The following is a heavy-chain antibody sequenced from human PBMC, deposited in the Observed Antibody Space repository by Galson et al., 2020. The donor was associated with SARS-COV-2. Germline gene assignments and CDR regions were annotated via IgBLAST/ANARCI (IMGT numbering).Heavy chain of an antibody. CDR2: ISDSGRST. D-gene: IGHD3-10*01. CDR1: GFTFSSFA. J-gene: IGHJ4*02. Sequence: GGSLRLTCAASGFTFSSFAMNWVRQAPGKGLEWVSPISDSGRSTYSADSVKGRFPISRDISNNPLSLQMNSLRAEDTAGYSCAIDYYGSGRNRTLGGYFDYWGQGTQVTVSS. V-gene: IGHV3-23*01. CDR3: AIDYYGSGRNRTLGGYFDY.